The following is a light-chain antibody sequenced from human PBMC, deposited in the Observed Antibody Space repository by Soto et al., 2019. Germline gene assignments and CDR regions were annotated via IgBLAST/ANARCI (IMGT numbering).Light chain of an antibody. CDR2: ETS. CDR3: QHYNVYPWT. Sequence: TQSPSSLSASVGDRVTITCQASQDISNYLNWYQQKPGKAPKLLIYETSSLQSGVPSRFSGSGSGTEFTLSISSLQPDDFATYYCQHYNVYPWTFGQGTKVDIK. J-gene: IGKJ1*01. V-gene: IGKV1-16*01. CDR1: QDISNY.